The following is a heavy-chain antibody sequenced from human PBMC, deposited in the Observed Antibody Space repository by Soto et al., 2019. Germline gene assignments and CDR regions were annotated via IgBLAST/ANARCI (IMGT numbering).Heavy chain of an antibody. CDR3: SRVSRRGYYLFYFDY. D-gene: IGHD3-22*01. CDR1: GYTFTSYA. V-gene: IGHV1-18*04. Sequence: SEQVSCKASGYTFTSYAITWVRQAPGQGLEWMGWISGYNGNTKYAQKLQGRVTMTTDSSTSTAYMEMRSLRSDDTAVYYCSRVSRRGYYLFYFDYWGQGTLVTVSS. CDR2: ISGYNGNT. J-gene: IGHJ4*02.